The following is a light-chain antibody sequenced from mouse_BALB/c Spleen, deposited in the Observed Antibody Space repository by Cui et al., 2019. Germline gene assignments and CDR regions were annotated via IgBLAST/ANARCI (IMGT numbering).Light chain of an antibody. CDR1: QGISSN. Sequence: DILMTLSPSSMSVSLGDTVSITCHASQGISSNIGWLQQKPGKSFKGLIYHGTNLEDGVPSRFSGSGSGADYSLTISSLESEDFADYYCVQYAQFPWTFGGGTKLEIK. CDR3: VQYAQFPWT. J-gene: IGKJ1*01. CDR2: HGT. V-gene: IGKV14-100*01.